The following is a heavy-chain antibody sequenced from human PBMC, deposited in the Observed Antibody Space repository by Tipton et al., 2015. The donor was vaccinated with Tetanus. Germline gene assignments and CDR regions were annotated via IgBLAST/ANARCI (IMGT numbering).Heavy chain of an antibody. Sequence: GSLRLSCAASGFTFKSYTMNWVRQAPGNGLEWVAAISGSRLTPYYADSVKGRFTISRDNAKNVLYLQMSSLRRDDTAVYYCASSTVTRWGPGTLVTVSS. CDR2: ISGSRLTP. V-gene: IGHV3-23*01. CDR1: GFTFKSYT. D-gene: IGHD4-17*01. J-gene: IGHJ4*02. CDR3: ASSTVTR.